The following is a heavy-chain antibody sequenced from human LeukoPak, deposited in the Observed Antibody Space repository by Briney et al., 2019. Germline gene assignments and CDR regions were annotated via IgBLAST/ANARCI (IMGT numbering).Heavy chain of an antibody. Sequence: VASVKVSCKVSGKNLRELFIQWVGPAPCKGLEGMGGFDPEEAKMVYAQNFQGRVTMTEDTSTQTAYMELSGLTSDDTAAYYCTTRSGDFWSGFVNWGQGTLVTVSS. J-gene: IGHJ4*02. CDR1: GKNLRELF. CDR2: FDPEEAKM. D-gene: IGHD3-3*01. V-gene: IGHV1-24*01. CDR3: TTRSGDFWSGFVN.